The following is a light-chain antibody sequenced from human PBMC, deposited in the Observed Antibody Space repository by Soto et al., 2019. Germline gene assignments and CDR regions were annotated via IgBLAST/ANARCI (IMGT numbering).Light chain of an antibody. CDR1: RDISNS. J-gene: IGKJ1*01. CDR3: QQTSAFPRT. Sequence: DIQMTRSPSSVSASVGERRTITCRASRDISNSLAWYQQTPGKAPKLLLRGASSLHRGVSSRFSGGGAGTEFTLTISSLQPEDFATYYCQQTSAFPRTFGQGNRGDIK. V-gene: IGKV1-12*01. CDR2: GAS.